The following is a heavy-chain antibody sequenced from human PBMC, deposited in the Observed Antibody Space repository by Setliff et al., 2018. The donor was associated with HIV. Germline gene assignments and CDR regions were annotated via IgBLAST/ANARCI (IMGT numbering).Heavy chain of an antibody. J-gene: IGHJ5*02. CDR1: GGSISNYY. CDR3: TRVRLLYSDSSPVWFDP. CDR2: IYYSGNT. D-gene: IGHD3-22*01. V-gene: IGHV4-59*01. Sequence: PSETLSLTCTVSGGSISNYYWSWIRQHPGKGLEWIGFIYYSGNTYYNPSLKSRVTISGDTSKNQFSLKLSSVTAADTAIYYCTRVRLLYSDSSPVWFDPWGQGTLVTVSS.